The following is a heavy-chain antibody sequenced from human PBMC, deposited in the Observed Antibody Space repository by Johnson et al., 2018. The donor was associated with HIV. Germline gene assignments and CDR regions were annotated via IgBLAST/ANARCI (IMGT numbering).Heavy chain of an antibody. Sequence: VQLVESGGGVVQPGGSLRLSCAASGFTFSSYAMHWVRQAPGKGLEYVSAISSNGGSTYYANSVKGRFTISRDNSRNTLFLQMNSLRVEDTAAYYCARGVKQQLSVVDAFGIWGQGTMVTVSS. D-gene: IGHD6-13*01. CDR2: ISSNGGST. J-gene: IGHJ3*02. CDR1: GFTFSSYA. CDR3: ARGVKQQLSVVDAFGI. V-gene: IGHV3-64*01.